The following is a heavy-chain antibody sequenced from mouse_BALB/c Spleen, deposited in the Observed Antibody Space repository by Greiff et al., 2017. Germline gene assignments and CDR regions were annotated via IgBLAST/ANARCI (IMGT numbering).Heavy chain of an antibody. D-gene: IGHD3-3*01. CDR3: ARGGDGAY. J-gene: IGHJ3*01. CDR2: IWAGGST. CDR1: GFSLTSYG. V-gene: IGHV2-9*02. Sequence: VKLQESGPGLVAPSQSLSITCTVSGFSLTSYGVHWVRQPPGKGLEWLGVIWAGGSTNYNSALMSRLSISKDNSKSQVFLKMNSLQTDDTAMYYCARGGDGAYWGQGTLVTVSA.